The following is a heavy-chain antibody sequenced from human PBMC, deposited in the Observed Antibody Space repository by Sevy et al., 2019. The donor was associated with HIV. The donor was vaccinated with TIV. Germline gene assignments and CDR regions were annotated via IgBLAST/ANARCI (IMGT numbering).Heavy chain of an antibody. CDR2: LSYDGSNK. CDR1: GFTFSTYG. V-gene: IGHV3-30*03. J-gene: IGHJ3*02. CDR3: ARAPSENDSSGYADAFDI. Sequence: GGSLRLSCAASGFTFSTYGMHWVRRAPGKGLEWVALLSYDGSNKDYADSVKGRFTISRDNSKKTLYLQMNSLRTEDTGVYFCARAPSENDSSGYADAFDIWGQGTTVTVSS. D-gene: IGHD3-22*01.